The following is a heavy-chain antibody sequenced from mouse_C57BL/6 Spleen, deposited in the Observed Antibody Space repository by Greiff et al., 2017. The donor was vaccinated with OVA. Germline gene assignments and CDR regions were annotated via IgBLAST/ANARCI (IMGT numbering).Heavy chain of an antibody. CDR3: ARHEVSPLLEYYAMDY. CDR2: FYPGSGSI. CDR1: GYTFTEYT. V-gene: IGHV1-62-2*01. Sequence: LVESGAELVKPGASVKLSCKASGYTFTEYTIHWVKQRSGQGLEWIGWFYPGSGSIKYNEKFKDKATFTADKSSSTVYMELSRLTSEDSAVYFCARHEVSPLLEYYAMDYWGQGTSVTVSS. J-gene: IGHJ4*01. D-gene: IGHD2-1*01.